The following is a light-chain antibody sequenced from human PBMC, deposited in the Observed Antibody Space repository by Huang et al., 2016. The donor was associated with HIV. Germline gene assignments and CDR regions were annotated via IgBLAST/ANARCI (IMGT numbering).Light chain of an antibody. Sequence: EIVMTQSPATLSVSPVKRVTLSCRANRSVSTNLAWYQQRLGQAPRLLIYGSSTRSPGIPARFSGSGSGTDFSLTISSLQSEDFALYYCHQYNNWLLSFGGGTRV. CDR2: GSS. J-gene: IGKJ4*01. V-gene: IGKV3-15*01. CDR1: RSVSTN. CDR3: HQYNNWLLS.